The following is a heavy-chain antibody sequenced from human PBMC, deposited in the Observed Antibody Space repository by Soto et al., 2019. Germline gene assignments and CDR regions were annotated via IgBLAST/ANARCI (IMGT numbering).Heavy chain of an antibody. CDR2: ISKDGSNK. CDR1: GFAFNRYS. V-gene: IGHV3-30-3*01. Sequence: QVLLVESGGGVVQPGRSVRLSCAASGFAFNRYSMYWVRQTPGKGLEWVAFISKDGSNKKYSDYVKGRFTISRDNSKNTLYLQMNSLRGDDTAVYNCARDYYDGRGSYFVSYFDFWGQGALVTVSS. D-gene: IGHD3-22*01. CDR3: ARDYYDGRGSYFVSYFDF. J-gene: IGHJ4*02.